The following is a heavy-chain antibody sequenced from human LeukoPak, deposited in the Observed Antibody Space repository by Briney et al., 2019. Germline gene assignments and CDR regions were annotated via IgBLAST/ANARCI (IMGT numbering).Heavy chain of an antibody. D-gene: IGHD3-16*01. Sequence: SETLSLTCAVYGGSISDYSWSWLRQTPEKGLEWIGEINHSGSTNYNPSLKSRVIMSVDTSKNQFSVKLRSVTAADTAVYYCARHGVVTWFDPWGQGTLVTVSS. CDR1: GGSISDYS. CDR3: ARHGVVTWFDP. V-gene: IGHV4-34*01. CDR2: INHSGST. J-gene: IGHJ5*02.